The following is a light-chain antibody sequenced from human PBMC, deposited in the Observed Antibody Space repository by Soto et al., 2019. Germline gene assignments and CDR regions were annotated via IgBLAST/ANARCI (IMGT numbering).Light chain of an antibody. CDR3: QQYNNWPFT. V-gene: IGKV3-15*01. CDR2: SAF. Sequence: ERVMTQSPATLSVSPGERVTLSCRASQSVSSNLAWYQQKPGQAPRLRIYSAFFRDTGIPARFSGSGSGTEFTLTISSLQSEYFAVYSCQQYNNWPFTFGPGTKVDIK. J-gene: IGKJ3*01. CDR1: QSVSSN.